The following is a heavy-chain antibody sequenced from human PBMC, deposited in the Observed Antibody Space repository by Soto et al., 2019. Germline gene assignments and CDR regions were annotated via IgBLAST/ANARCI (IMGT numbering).Heavy chain of an antibody. CDR2: THSDATT. CDR3: ARVRYSSFDF. Sequence: PGGALRLSCSASGFSVRIYYVTWVRQAPGKGLEWVSVTHSDATTYYADSVKGRFTISRDNSKNTLYLQMNSLRGEDTAVYYCARVRYSSFDFWGQGTLVTVSS. D-gene: IGHD3-16*02. J-gene: IGHJ4*02. V-gene: IGHV3-53*01. CDR1: GFSVRIYY.